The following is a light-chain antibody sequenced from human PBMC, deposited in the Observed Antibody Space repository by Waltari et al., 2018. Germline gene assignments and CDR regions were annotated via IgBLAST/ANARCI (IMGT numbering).Light chain of an antibody. CDR2: EDT. CDR3: CSYAGSSIWV. V-gene: IGLV2-23*01. Sequence: QSALTQPASVSGSPGQSITISCTGTSSDVGSYNLVSRYQQHPGKAPKLMIYEDTKRPSGVSNRFSGSKSGNTASLTISGLQAEDEADYYCCSYAGSSIWVFGGGTELTVL. J-gene: IGLJ3*02. CDR1: SSDVGSYNL.